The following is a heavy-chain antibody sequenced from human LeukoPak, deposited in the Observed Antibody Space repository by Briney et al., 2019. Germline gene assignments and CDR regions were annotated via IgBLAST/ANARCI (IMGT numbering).Heavy chain of an antibody. J-gene: IGHJ4*02. V-gene: IGHV4-38-2*01. CDR1: GYSISSGYY. D-gene: IGHD1-26*01. Sequence: SETLSLTCAVSGYSISSGYYWGWIRQPPGKGLEWIGSIYHSGSTYYNPSLKSRVTISVDTSKNQLSLKLSSVAAADTAVYYCARRGHSGSYYTFDCWGQGTLVTVSS. CDR3: ARRGHSGSYYTFDC. CDR2: IYHSGST.